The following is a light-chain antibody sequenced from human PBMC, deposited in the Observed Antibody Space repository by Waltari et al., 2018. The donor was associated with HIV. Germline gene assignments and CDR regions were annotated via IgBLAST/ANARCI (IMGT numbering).Light chain of an antibody. CDR1: QSVNSY. CDR3: QQRSTSIT. V-gene: IGKV3-11*01. Sequence: EIVLTQSPATLSLSPGERATLSCRASQSVNSYLAWYQQKPGQAPRLLIYDASNRASGIPARFSGSGSGTDCTLTISSLEPEDFAVYYCQQRSTSITFGQGTRRDIK. CDR2: DAS. J-gene: IGKJ5*01.